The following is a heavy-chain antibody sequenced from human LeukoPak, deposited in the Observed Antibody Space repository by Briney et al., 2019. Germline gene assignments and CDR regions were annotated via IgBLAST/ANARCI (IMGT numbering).Heavy chain of an antibody. J-gene: IGHJ4*02. CDR1: GFMFSDEY. Sequence: GGSLRLSCAASGFMFSDEYMSWIRQAPGKGLEWVSYISSSSSTIYYADSVKGRFTISRDNAKNSLYLQMNSLRAEDTAVYYCARSRLLRTSRAFFDYWGQGTLVTVSS. D-gene: IGHD2-2*01. CDR3: ARSRLLRTSRAFFDY. CDR2: ISSSSSTI. V-gene: IGHV3-11*04.